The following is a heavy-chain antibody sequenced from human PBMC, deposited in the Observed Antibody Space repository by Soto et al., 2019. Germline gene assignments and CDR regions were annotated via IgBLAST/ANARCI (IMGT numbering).Heavy chain of an antibody. J-gene: IGHJ4*02. CDR2: IYYSGST. Sequence: PSETLSLTCTVSGGSISGYYWSWIRQPPGKGLEWIGYIYYSGSTNYNPSLKSRVTISVDTSKNQFSLKLSSVTAADTAVYYCARVRFLEWYFDYWGQGTLVTVSS. CDR3: ARVRFLEWYFDY. V-gene: IGHV4-59*01. CDR1: GGSISGYY. D-gene: IGHD3-3*01.